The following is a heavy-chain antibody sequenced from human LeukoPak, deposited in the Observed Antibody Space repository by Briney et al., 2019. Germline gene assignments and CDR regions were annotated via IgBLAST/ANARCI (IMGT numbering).Heavy chain of an antibody. CDR3: ARNVGGPYSSSWYPPYY. J-gene: IGHJ4*02. Sequence: ASVKVSCKASGGTFSSYAISWVRQAPGQGLEWMGRIIPILGIANYAQKFQGRVTITADKSTSTAYMELSSLRSEDTAVYYCARNVGGPYSSSWYPPYYWGQGTLVTVSS. D-gene: IGHD6-13*01. CDR2: IIPILGIA. V-gene: IGHV1-69*04. CDR1: GGTFSSYA.